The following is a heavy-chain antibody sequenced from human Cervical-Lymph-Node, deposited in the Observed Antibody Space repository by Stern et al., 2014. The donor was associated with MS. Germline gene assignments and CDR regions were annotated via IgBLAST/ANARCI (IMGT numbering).Heavy chain of an antibody. CDR3: ARLSSVDDGYSQNFDF. Sequence: QLVQSETGVKKPGASVKVSCQASGYTFTDFHMHWVRQAPGQGLELMGLINPKRGGTNYAQKFQGRVALTRDTSVTTAYMELHSLRADDTAVYYCARLSSVDDGYSQNFDFWGQGTLVTVSS. CDR1: GYTFTDFH. D-gene: IGHD3/OR15-3a*01. V-gene: IGHV1-2*02. CDR2: INPKRGGT. J-gene: IGHJ4*02.